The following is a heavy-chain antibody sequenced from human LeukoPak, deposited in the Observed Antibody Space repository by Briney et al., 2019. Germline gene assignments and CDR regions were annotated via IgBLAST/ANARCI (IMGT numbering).Heavy chain of an antibody. CDR1: GGSISSSGYY. CDR2: IYSSGST. J-gene: IGHJ4*02. CDR3: ARGMGYSYGSTFDY. D-gene: IGHD5-18*01. Sequence: SETLSLTCTVSGGSISSSGYYWGWIRQPPGKGLEWIGSIYSSGSTYYNPSLKSRVTISVDTSKNQFSLKLSSVTAADTAVYYCARGMGYSYGSTFDYWGQGTLVTVSS. V-gene: IGHV4-39*07.